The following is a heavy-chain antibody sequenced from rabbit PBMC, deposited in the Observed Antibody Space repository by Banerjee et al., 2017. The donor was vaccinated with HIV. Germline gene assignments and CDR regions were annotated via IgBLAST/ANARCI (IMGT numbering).Heavy chain of an antibody. V-gene: IGHV1S40*01. J-gene: IGHJ3*01. Sequence: QSLEESGGDLVKPGASLTLTCTASGLDFSSRYWICWVRQAPGKGLEWIACIHSSSGSTYYASWAKGRFTISKTSSTTVTLQLNSLTAADTATYFCARRLYGEAYSGLWGQGTLVTVS. CDR2: IHSSSGST. D-gene: IGHD6-1*01. CDR1: GLDFSSRYW. CDR3: ARRLYGEAYSGL.